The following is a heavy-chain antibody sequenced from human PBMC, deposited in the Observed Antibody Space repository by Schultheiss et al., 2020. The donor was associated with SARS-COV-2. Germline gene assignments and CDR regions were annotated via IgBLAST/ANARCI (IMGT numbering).Heavy chain of an antibody. CDR1: GFTFSSYA. CDR2: ISSSGSTI. J-gene: IGHJ3*02. V-gene: IGHV3-48*03. D-gene: IGHD2-15*01. CDR3: ARDQGEGVGSLDI. Sequence: GGSLRLSCAASGFTFSSYAMSWVRQAPGKGLEWVSYISSSGSTIYYADSVKGRFTISRDNAKNSLYLQMNSLRAEDTAVYYCARDQGEGVGSLDILGQGTMVTVSS.